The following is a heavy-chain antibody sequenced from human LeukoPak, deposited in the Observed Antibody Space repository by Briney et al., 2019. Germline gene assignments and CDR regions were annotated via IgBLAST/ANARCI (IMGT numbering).Heavy chain of an antibody. D-gene: IGHD3-3*01. CDR1: GYTFTSYD. CDR3: ARAQRFLECDY. CDR2: MNPNSGNT. Sequence: ASVKVSCKASGYTFTSYDINWVRQATGQGLEWMGWMNPNSGNTGYAQKFQGRVTITRNTSIGTAYMELSSLRSEDTAVYYCARAQRFLECDYWGQGTLVTVSS. J-gene: IGHJ4*02. V-gene: IGHV1-8*03.